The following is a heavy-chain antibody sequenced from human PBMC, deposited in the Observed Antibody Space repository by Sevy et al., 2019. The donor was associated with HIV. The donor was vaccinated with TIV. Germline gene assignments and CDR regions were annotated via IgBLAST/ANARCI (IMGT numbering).Heavy chain of an antibody. V-gene: IGHV3-23*01. CDR3: AKEYYYDSSGSVGAFDI. CDR2: MSGSGGST. CDR1: GFTFSSYA. D-gene: IGHD3-22*01. Sequence: GVSLRLSCAASGFTFSSYAMSWVRQAPGKGLEWVSAMSGSGGSTYYADSVKGRFTISRDNSKNTLYLQMNSLRAEDTAVYYCAKEYYYDSSGSVGAFDIWGQGTMVTVSS. J-gene: IGHJ3*02.